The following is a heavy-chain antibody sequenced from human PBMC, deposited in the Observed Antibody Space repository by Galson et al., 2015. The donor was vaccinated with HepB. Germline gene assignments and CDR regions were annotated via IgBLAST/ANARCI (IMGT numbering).Heavy chain of an antibody. J-gene: IGHJ4*02. V-gene: IGHV3-48*02. CDR1: GFTFSSYS. CDR2: ISSSVTTV. Sequence: SLRLSCAASGFTFSSYSMNWVRQAPGKGLEWISYISSSVTTVFYADSVKGRFTISRDNAKNSLYLQMNSLRDEDTAVYYCARDRLGDYWGQGTLVTVSS. CDR3: ARDRLGDY. D-gene: IGHD3-16*01.